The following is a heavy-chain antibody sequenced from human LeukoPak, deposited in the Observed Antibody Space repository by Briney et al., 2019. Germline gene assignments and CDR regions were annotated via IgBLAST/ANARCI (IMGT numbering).Heavy chain of an antibody. D-gene: IGHD3-3*01. CDR2: IKQDGSEK. V-gene: IGHV3-7*01. Sequence: PRGSLRLSCAASGFTFSSYWTSWVHQAPGKGLEWVANIKQDGSEKYYVDSVKGRFTISRDNAKNSLYLQMNSLRAEDTAVYYCARGSVRPSEWFPEVADFDYWGQGTLVTVPS. CDR3: ARGSVRPSEWFPEVADFDY. J-gene: IGHJ4*02. CDR1: GFTFSSYW.